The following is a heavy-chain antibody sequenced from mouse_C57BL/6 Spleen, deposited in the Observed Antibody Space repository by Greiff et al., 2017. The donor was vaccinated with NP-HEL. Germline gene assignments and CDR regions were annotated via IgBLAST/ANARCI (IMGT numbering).Heavy chain of an antibody. J-gene: IGHJ1*03. CDR3: TREINYHYFDV. CDR2: IDPETGGT. CDR1: GYTFTDYE. V-gene: IGHV1-15*01. D-gene: IGHD1-1*01. Sequence: QVQLQQSGAELVRPGASVTLSCKASGYTFTDYEMHWVKQTPVHGLEWIGAIDPETGGTAYNQKFKGKAILTADKSSSTAYMELRSLTSEDSAVYYCTREINYHYFDVWGTGTTVTVSS.